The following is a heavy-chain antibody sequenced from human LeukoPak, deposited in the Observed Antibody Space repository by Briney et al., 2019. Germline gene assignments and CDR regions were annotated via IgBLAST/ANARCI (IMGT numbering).Heavy chain of an antibody. D-gene: IGHD6-13*01. CDR3: ARERIAAAGFNWFDP. CDR2: IRYDGSNK. CDR1: GFTFSSYG. Sequence: GGSLRLSCAASGFTFSSYGMHWVRQAPGKGLEWVTFIRYDGSNKYYADSVKGRFTISRDNSKNTLSLQMNSLRAEDTAVYYCARERIAAAGFNWFDPWGQGTLVTVSS. J-gene: IGHJ5*02. V-gene: IGHV3-30*02.